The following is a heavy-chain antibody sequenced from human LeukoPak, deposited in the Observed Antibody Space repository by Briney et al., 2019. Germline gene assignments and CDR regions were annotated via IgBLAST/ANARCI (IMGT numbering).Heavy chain of an antibody. V-gene: IGHV3-23*01. J-gene: IGHJ4*02. Sequence: PGGSLRLSCAASGFTFSSYGMHWVRQAPGKGLEWVSGISGSGGSTYYADSVKGRFSISRDNSKNTLYLQLNSLRVEDTAEYYCAKAHGGSYHSGVDWGQGTLVIVSS. CDR2: ISGSGGST. CDR1: GFTFSSYG. CDR3: AKAHGGSYHSGVD. D-gene: IGHD3-10*01.